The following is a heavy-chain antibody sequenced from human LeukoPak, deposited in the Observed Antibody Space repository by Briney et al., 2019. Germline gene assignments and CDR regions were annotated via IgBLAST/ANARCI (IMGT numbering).Heavy chain of an antibody. Sequence: ASVKVSCKASGYTFTSYDINWVRQATGQGLEWMGWMNPNSGDTGYAQKFQGRVTMTRNTSISTAYMELSSLRSEDTAVYYCARGLKEELCFDYWGQGTLVTVSS. CDR2: MNPNSGDT. J-gene: IGHJ4*02. CDR3: ARGLKEELCFDY. D-gene: IGHD5-18*01. V-gene: IGHV1-8*01. CDR1: GYTFTSYD.